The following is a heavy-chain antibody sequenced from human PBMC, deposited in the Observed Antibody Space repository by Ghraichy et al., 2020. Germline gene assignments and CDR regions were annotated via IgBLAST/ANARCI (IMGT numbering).Heavy chain of an antibody. J-gene: IGHJ4*02. D-gene: IGHD4-17*01. CDR3: ARDRISSIDYGDYPFDY. CDR1: GFTFSIYW. Sequence: GGSLRLSCAASGFTFSIYWMHWVRQAPGKGLVWVSRINRDGSSTSYADSVRGRFTISRDNAKNTLYLQLNSLRADDTAVYYCARDRISSIDYGDYPFDYWGQGTLVTVSS. CDR2: INRDGSST. V-gene: IGHV3-74*01.